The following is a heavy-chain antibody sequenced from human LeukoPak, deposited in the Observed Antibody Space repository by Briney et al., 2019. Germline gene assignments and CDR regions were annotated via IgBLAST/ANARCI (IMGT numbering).Heavy chain of an antibody. J-gene: IGHJ4*02. D-gene: IGHD5-12*01. CDR2: LIGSSGAT. CDR1: GFTFSNYA. CDR3: AKGAYDYIEIAYFDY. V-gene: IGHV3-23*01. Sequence: GGSLRLSCAASGFTFSNYAMNSVRQAPGKGLEWVAVLIGSSGATDYADSVKGRFTISRDNSKNTLFLQMNSLRAEDTAIYYCAKGAYDYIEIAYFDYWGQGALVTVSS.